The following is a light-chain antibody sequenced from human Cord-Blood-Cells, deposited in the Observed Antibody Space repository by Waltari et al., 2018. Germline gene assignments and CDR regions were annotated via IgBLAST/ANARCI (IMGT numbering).Light chain of an antibody. Sequence: DIQMTQSPSSLSASVGDRVTITCRASQSISSYLNWYQQKPGKAPKLLIYAASSLQSGVPSRFSGSGSGTDFTLTISSLQPEDFATYYCQQSYSTLWT. V-gene: IGKV1-39*01. J-gene: IGKJ1*01. CDR3: QQSYSTLWT. CDR1: QSISSY. CDR2: AAS.